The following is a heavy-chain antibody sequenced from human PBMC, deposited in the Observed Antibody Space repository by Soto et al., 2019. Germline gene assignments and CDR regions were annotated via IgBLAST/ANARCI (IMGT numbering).Heavy chain of an antibody. CDR3: ARVPGP. CDR2: IYHSGST. Sequence: SETLSLTCAVSGGSISSGGFSWSWIRQPPGEGLEWIGYIYHSGSTYYNPSLKSRVTISVDRSKNQFSLKLSSVTAADTAVYYCARVPGPWGQGTLVTVSS. CDR1: GGSISSGGFS. J-gene: IGHJ5*02. V-gene: IGHV4-30-2*01.